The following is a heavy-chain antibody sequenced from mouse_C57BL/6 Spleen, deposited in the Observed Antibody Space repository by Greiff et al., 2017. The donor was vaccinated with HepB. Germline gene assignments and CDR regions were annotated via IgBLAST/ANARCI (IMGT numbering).Heavy chain of an antibody. CDR1: GFSLTSYG. V-gene: IGHV2-2*01. D-gene: IGHD1-1*01. J-gene: IGHJ2*01. Sequence: QVHVKQSGPGLVQPSQSLSITCTVSGFSLTSYGVHWVRQSPGKGLEWLGVIWSGGSTDYNAAFISRLSISKDNSKSQVFFKMNSLQADDTAIYYCARTDGSRGYYFDYWGQGTTLTVSS. CDR3: ARTDGSRGYYFDY. CDR2: IWSGGST.